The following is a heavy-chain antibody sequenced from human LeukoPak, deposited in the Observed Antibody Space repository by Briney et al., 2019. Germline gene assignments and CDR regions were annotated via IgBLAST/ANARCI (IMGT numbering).Heavy chain of an antibody. V-gene: IGHV4-39*01. CDR2: IYYSGST. D-gene: IGHD3-10*01. CDR1: GGSISSSSYY. Sequence: KPSGNPSLNCTVSGGSISSSSYYWGWVPQPPGKGLEWIGSIYYSGSTYYNPSLKSRVTISVDTSKNQFSLKLSSVTAADTAVYYCARLGFGEYYFDYWGQGTLVTVSS. CDR3: ARLGFGEYYFDY. J-gene: IGHJ4*02.